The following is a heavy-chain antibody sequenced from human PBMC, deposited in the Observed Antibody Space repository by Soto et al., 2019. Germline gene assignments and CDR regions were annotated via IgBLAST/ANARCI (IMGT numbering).Heavy chain of an antibody. CDR3: ARVATRLQSMEVLEY. Sequence: QVQLVESGGGVVQPGTSLRLSCKASGFIFRDYLIHWVRQAPGKGLEWLAVLSFDGTDEYYADSTRGRFTMSRDIPKSTTYLVINNVRREDTAMYYCARVATRLQSMEVLEYWGQGTLVTVPS. D-gene: IGHD2-21*02. CDR1: GFIFRDYL. V-gene: IGHV3-30*03. J-gene: IGHJ4*02. CDR2: LSFDGTDE.